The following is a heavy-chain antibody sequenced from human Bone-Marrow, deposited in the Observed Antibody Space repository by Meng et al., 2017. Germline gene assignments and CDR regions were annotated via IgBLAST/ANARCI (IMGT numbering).Heavy chain of an antibody. J-gene: IGHJ4*02. CDR3: GRDQGRQLINH. CDR1: GDSISSDIW. CDR2: VYHRGDT. V-gene: IGHV4-4*02. Sequence: QVQLQESGPGLVKPSETLSLTCTVSGDSISSDIWWSWVRQPPGQGLEWIGEVYHRGDTNYNPSLKSRVVISVDRSKNQFSLNLSSVTAADTAVYYCGRDQGRQLINHWGQGTLVTVSS. D-gene: IGHD1-1*01.